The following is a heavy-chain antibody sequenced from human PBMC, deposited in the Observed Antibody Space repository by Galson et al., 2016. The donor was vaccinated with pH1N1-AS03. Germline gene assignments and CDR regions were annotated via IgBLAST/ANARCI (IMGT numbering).Heavy chain of an antibody. J-gene: IGHJ6*02. Sequence: TLSLTCTVAGGSVTRGGFSWSWIRQPAGKELEWMGRLLPSGTTNYNPSFKSRVTMSMDTSKNQFSLGLNSVTAADTAIYYCARGVRVDCGRGLCYSGMDVWGQGATVTVSS. V-gene: IGHV4-61*02. D-gene: IGHD2-21*01. CDR1: GGSVTRGGFS. CDR2: LLPSGTT. CDR3: ARGVRVDCGRGLCYSGMDV.